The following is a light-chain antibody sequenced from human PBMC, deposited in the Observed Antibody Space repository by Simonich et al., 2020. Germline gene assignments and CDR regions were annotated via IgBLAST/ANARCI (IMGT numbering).Light chain of an antibody. Sequence: SYELTQPPSVSVSPGQTARINCSGDALPKKYAYWYQQKSGQAPVLVIYEDSKRPPWIPERFSGSSSGTMATWTISGAQVEDEADYYCYSTDSSGNHVVFGGGTKLTVL. V-gene: IGLV3-10*01. CDR3: YSTDSSGNHVV. CDR1: ALPKKY. CDR2: EDS. J-gene: IGLJ2*01.